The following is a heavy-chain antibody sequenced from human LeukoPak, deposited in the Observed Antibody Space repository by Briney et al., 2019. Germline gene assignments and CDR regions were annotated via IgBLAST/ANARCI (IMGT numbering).Heavy chain of an antibody. CDR2: ISWNSGSI. J-gene: IGHJ3*02. D-gene: IGHD1-7*01. V-gene: IGHV3-9*01. CDR3: AKYRTSEGNAFDI. Sequence: GGSLRLSCAASGFTFNNYWIHWVRQAPGKGLEWVSGISWNSGSIGYADSVKGRLTISRDNAKNSLYLQMNSLRAEDTALYYCAKYRTSEGNAFDIWGQGTMVTVSS. CDR1: GFTFNNYW.